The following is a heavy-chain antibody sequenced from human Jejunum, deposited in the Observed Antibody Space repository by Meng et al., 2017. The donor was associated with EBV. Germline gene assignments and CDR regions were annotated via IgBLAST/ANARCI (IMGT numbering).Heavy chain of an antibody. D-gene: IGHD1-26*01. Sequence: ETKVGDSGGGLVSPGGVLSLSCAASGFTLSEYWIHWSRPAPGEGLMWVSRINPDGRTITYGDSVKGRFTISRDNAKNTVYLQMNSLRAEDTAVYYCTRAGYYRFDYWGQGALVTVSS. V-gene: IGHV3-74*01. CDR3: TRAGYYRFDY. CDR2: INPDGRTI. J-gene: IGHJ4*02. CDR1: GFTLSEYW.